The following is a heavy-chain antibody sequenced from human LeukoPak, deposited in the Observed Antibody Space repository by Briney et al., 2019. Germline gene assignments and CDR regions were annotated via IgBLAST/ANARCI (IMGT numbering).Heavy chain of an antibody. V-gene: IGHV1-69*06. D-gene: IGHD2-15*01. Sequence: SVKVSCKASGGTFSSYAISWVRQAPGQGPEWMGGIIPIFGTANYAQKFQGRVTITADKSTSTAYMELSSLRSEDTAVYYCARDNGWQYCSGGSCYLLDYWGQGTLVTVSS. CDR2: IIPIFGTA. J-gene: IGHJ4*02. CDR1: GGTFSSYA. CDR3: ARDNGWQYCSGGSCYLLDY.